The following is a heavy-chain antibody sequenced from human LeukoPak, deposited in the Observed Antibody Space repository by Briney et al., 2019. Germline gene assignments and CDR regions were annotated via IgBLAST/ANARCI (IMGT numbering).Heavy chain of an antibody. V-gene: IGHV4-59*08. CDR3: ARHADLYSRSAQIYFDY. J-gene: IGHJ4*02. CDR1: GGSISSYY. Sequence: SETLSLTCIVSGGSISSYYWSWIQQPPGKGLEWIGYIYYSGTTHYSPSLKSRVTISVDTSKNQFSLRLSSVTAADTAVYYCARHADLYSRSAQIYFDYWGQGTLVTVSS. CDR2: IYYSGTT. D-gene: IGHD6-6*01.